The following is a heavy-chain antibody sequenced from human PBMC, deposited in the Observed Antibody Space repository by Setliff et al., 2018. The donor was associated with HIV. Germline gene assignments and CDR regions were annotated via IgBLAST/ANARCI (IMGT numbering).Heavy chain of an antibody. CDR2: ISVDGSGK. CDR3: VTDSKYDSSGYHYY. V-gene: IGHV3-30*03. J-gene: IGHJ4*02. D-gene: IGHD3-22*01. CDR1: GFTFSNYW. Sequence: GGSLRLSCAASGFTFSNYWMHWVRQPPGKGLEWVAAISVDGSGKFYADSVKGRFTISRDNSKNSLFLQMNSLKSEDTAMYYCVTDSKYDSSGYHYYWGQGTLVTVSS.